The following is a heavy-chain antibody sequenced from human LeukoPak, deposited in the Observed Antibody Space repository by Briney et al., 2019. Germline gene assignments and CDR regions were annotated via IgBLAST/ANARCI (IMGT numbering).Heavy chain of an antibody. V-gene: IGHV3-48*02. Sequence: GGSLRLSCAASGFSFTSYSINWVRQAPGKGLEWVSYISRDSSNIYYADSVKGRFTISRDNAKNSLYLQMNSLRDDDTAVYYCAGHDILTGSGDAFDIWGQGTMVTVSS. CDR2: ISRDSSNI. J-gene: IGHJ3*02. D-gene: IGHD3-9*01. CDR3: AGHDILTGSGDAFDI. CDR1: GFSFTSYS.